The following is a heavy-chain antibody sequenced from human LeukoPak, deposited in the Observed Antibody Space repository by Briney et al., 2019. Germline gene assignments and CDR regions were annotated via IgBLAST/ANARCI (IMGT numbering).Heavy chain of an antibody. Sequence: GASVKVSCKASGYTFTGYYMHWVRQAPGQGLEWMGWINPNSGGTNYAQKFQGRVTMTRDMSTSTVYMELSSLRSEDTAVYYCARERSGNWFDPWGQGTLVTVSS. J-gene: IGHJ5*02. V-gene: IGHV1-2*02. CDR1: GYTFTGYY. CDR2: INPNSGGT. D-gene: IGHD3-10*01. CDR3: ARERSGNWFDP.